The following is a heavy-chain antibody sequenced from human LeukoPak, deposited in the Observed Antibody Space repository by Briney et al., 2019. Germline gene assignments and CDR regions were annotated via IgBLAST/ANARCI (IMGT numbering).Heavy chain of an antibody. CDR2: IIPIFGTA. J-gene: IGHJ4*02. CDR1: GGTFSSYA. Sequence: SVKVSCKASGGTFSSYAISWVRQAPGQGLEWMGGIIPIFGTANYAQKFQGRVTITADESTSTAYMELSSLSSEDTAVYYWAGGPPLSSSWYTSFDYWGQGTLVTVSS. CDR3: AGGPPLSSSWYTSFDY. V-gene: IGHV1-69*13. D-gene: IGHD6-13*01.